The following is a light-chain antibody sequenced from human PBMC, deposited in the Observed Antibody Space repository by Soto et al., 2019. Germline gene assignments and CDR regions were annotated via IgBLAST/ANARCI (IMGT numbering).Light chain of an antibody. CDR3: QQYGGSPFT. V-gene: IGKV3-20*01. Sequence: EIVLTQSPGTLSLSPGERATLSCRASQSVNSDYLAWYQQKPGQAPRLLIYAASSRATGIPDRFSGSGSGTDFTLTITRLEPEDFAVYYCQQYGGSPFTFGPGTKVEIK. J-gene: IGKJ3*01. CDR2: AAS. CDR1: QSVNSDY.